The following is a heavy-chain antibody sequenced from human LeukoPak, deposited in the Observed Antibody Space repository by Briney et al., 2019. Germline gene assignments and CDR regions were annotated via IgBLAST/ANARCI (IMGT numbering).Heavy chain of an antibody. Sequence: GGSLRLSCAASGFTFRSYWMHWVRQAPGKGLVWVSRINGDGSNTTYADSVKGRFTTSRDTAKNTLYLQMISLRADDTAVYYCARGSGSYSSDAFDIWGQGTMVTVSS. CDR1: GFTFRSYW. J-gene: IGHJ3*02. CDR2: INGDGSNT. D-gene: IGHD3-10*01. CDR3: ARGSGSYSSDAFDI. V-gene: IGHV3-74*01.